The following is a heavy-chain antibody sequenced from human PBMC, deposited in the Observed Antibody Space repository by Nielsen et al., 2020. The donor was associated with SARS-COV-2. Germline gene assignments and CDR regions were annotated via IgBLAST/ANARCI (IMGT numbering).Heavy chain of an antibody. J-gene: IGHJ4*02. CDR1: RYTFTSYA. V-gene: IGHV1-3*01. CDR3: ARGYHCSGGSCYFDY. D-gene: IGHD2-15*01. CDR2: INAGNGNT. Sequence: ASVNVSCMASRYTFTSYAMHWLRQAPGQRLEWMGWINAGNGNTKYSQKFQGRVTITRDTSASTAYMELSSLRSEDTAVYYCARGYHCSGGSCYFDYWGQGTLVTVSS.